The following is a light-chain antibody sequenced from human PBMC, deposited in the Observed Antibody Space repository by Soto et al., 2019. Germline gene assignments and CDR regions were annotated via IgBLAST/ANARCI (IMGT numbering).Light chain of an antibody. V-gene: IGKV3-15*01. CDR2: AAS. Sequence: EMVMTQSPGTLSVSPGERATLSCRASQSVSSNLAWYQQKPGQAPRLLIYAASTRATDIPARFSGSGSGTEFTLTISGLQSEDFAVYYCQQYNNWPRTFGQGTKV. CDR3: QQYNNWPRT. CDR1: QSVSSN. J-gene: IGKJ1*01.